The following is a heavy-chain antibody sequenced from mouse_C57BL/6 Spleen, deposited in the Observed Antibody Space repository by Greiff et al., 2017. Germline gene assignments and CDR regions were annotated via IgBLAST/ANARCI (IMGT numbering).Heavy chain of an antibody. Sequence: QVQLKESGPELVKPGASVKISCKASGYAFSSSWMNWVKQRPGKGLEWIGRIYPGDGDTNYNGKFKGKATLTADKSSSTAYMQLSSLTSEDSAVYFCASRDYDGGFAYWGQGTLVTVSA. V-gene: IGHV1-82*01. CDR3: ASRDYDGGFAY. J-gene: IGHJ3*01. CDR2: IYPGDGDT. D-gene: IGHD2-4*01. CDR1: GYAFSSSW.